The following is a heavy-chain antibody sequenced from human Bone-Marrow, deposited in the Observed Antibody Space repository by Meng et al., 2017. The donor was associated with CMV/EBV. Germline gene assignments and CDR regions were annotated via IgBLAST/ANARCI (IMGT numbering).Heavy chain of an antibody. D-gene: IGHD1-26*01. CDR3: ALGWRAIGGSYYGLAWFDP. J-gene: IGHJ5*02. Sequence: ASVKVSCKASGYTFTAYYMHWVRQAPGQGLEWMGWINPNSGDTKYVQKFQGRVTMTRDTSISTAYMELSRLTSDDTAVYYCALGWRAIGGSYYGLAWFDPWGQGTLVTGSS. CDR2: INPNSGDT. V-gene: IGHV1-2*02. CDR1: GYTFTAYY.